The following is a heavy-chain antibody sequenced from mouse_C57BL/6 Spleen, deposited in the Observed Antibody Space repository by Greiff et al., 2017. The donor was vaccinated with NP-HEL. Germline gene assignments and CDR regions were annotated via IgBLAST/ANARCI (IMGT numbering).Heavy chain of an antibody. V-gene: IGHV1-69*01. CDR2: IDPSDSYT. CDR3: ARSRGNYDY. CDR1: GYTFTSYW. J-gene: IGHJ2*01. D-gene: IGHD2-1*01. Sequence: QVQLQQPGAELVMPGASVKLSCKASGYTFTSYWMHWVKQRPGQGLEWIGEIDPSDSYTNYNQKFKGKSTLTVDKSSSTAYMQLSSLTSEDSAVYYCARSRGNYDYWGQGTTLTVSP.